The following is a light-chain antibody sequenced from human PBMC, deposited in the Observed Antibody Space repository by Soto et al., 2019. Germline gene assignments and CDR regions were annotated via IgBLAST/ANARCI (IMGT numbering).Light chain of an antibody. CDR1: QSVSSN. Sequence: IVLTQSPATLSVSPGERATLSCRASQSVSSNLAWHQQRPGQAPRXLIYGASTRATGIPDRFSGSGSGTDGTITISRLEPEDCAVYDGQQYGSSPRTFGQGTKVDIK. CDR2: GAS. V-gene: IGKV3-20*01. CDR3: QQYGSSPRT. J-gene: IGKJ1*01.